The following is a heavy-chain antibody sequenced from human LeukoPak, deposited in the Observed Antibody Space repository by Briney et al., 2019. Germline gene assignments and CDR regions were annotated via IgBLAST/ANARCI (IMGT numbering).Heavy chain of an antibody. CDR1: GFTVSSNY. CDR3: AIGADYCFPN. CDR2: IYSGGST. J-gene: IGHJ4*02. D-gene: IGHD2/OR15-2a*01. V-gene: IGHV3-53*05. Sequence: PGGSLRLSCAASGFTVSSNYMSWVRQAPGKGLEWVSIIYSGGSTFYADSVKGRFTTSRDNSKNTLYLQMNSLRPEDTALYFCAIGADYCFPNWGQGTLVTVSS.